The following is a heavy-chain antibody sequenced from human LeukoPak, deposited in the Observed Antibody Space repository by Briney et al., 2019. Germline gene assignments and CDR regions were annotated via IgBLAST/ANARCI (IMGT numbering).Heavy chain of an antibody. Sequence: SETLSLTCTVSGYSISSGYYWGWIRQPPGKGLEWIGSMYHSGSTYYNPSLKSRVTISADTSKNQFSLKLSSVTAADTAVYYCARPYSYDSGGYYYMDVWGKGTTVTVSS. V-gene: IGHV4-38-2*02. CDR2: MYHSGST. J-gene: IGHJ6*03. D-gene: IGHD3-22*01. CDR3: ARPYSYDSGGYYYMDV. CDR1: GYSISSGYY.